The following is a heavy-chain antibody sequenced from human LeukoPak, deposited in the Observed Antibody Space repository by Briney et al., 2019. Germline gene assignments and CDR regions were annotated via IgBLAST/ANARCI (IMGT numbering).Heavy chain of an antibody. V-gene: IGHV3-7*01. Sequence: GGSLRLSCAASGFTFSSYWMSWVRQAPGKGLEWVANIKQDGSEKYYVDSVKGRFTISRDNAKNSLYLQMNSLRAEDTAVYYCAREIFYYDSSGYYDYWGQGTLVTVSS. CDR3: AREIFYYDSSGYYDY. D-gene: IGHD3-22*01. CDR2: IKQDGSEK. CDR1: GFTFSSYW. J-gene: IGHJ4*02.